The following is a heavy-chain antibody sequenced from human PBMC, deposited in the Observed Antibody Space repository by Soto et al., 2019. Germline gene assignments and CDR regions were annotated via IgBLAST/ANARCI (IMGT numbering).Heavy chain of an antibody. CDR1: GFSFSNYN. CDR2: ITDSSDTV. Sequence: GGSLRLSCAASGFSFSNYNMNWVRQAPGQGLGWVSYITDSSDTVHYADSVRGRFTISRDNAESSLYLQMNSLRDEDTAVYFCARDFGHGYYLDYWGRGTLVTVSS. CDR3: ARDFGHGYYLDY. V-gene: IGHV3-48*02. J-gene: IGHJ4*02. D-gene: IGHD3-3*01.